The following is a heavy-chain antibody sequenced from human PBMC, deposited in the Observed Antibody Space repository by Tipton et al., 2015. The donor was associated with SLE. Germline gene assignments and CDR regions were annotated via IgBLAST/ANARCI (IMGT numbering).Heavy chain of an antibody. CDR2: ISHDAKNE. D-gene: IGHD2-2*01. CDR3: ATSLSPRYCGSTSCYGSDYYYYGLDV. V-gene: IGHV3-30*03. CDR1: GFTFSSYA. J-gene: IGHJ6*02. Sequence: SLRLSCAASGFTFSSYAMHWVRQAPGKGLEWVAVISHDAKNEYYAESVKGRFTISRDNAQITLSLQMNSLRGEDTAIYYCATSLSPRYCGSTSCYGSDYYYYGLDVWGQGTTVAVSS.